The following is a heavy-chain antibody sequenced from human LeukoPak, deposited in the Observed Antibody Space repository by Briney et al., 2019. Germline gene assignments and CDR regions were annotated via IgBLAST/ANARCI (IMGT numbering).Heavy chain of an antibody. CDR1: GFTFSSYA. Sequence: GRSLRLSCAASGFTFSSYAMHWVRQAPGKGLEWVAVISYDGSNKYYADSVKGRFTISRDNSTNTLYLQMNSLRAEDTAVYYCARDLQLWYFDYWGQGTLVTVSS. J-gene: IGHJ4*02. CDR2: ISYDGSNK. CDR3: ARDLQLWYFDY. D-gene: IGHD5-18*01. V-gene: IGHV3-30*04.